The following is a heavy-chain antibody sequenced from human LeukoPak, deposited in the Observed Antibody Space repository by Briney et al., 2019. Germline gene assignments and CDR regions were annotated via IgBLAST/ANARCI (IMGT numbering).Heavy chain of an antibody. V-gene: IGHV4-39*01. Sequence: SETLSLTCTVSGGSISSSSYYWGWIRQPPGKGLEWIGSIYYSGSTYYNPSLKSRVTISVDTSKNQFSLKLSSVSAADTAVYYCARRYSISWEAFDYWGQGTLVTVSS. CDR1: GGSISSSSYY. CDR2: IYYSGST. D-gene: IGHD6-13*01. CDR3: ARRYSISWEAFDY. J-gene: IGHJ4*02.